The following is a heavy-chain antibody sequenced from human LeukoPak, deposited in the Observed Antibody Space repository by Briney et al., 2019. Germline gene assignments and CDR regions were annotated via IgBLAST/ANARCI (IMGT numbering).Heavy chain of an antibody. D-gene: IGHD3-3*01. CDR3: AKDHYDFWSGYSYLFDY. CDR2: ISGSGGST. V-gene: IGHV3-23*01. J-gene: IGHJ4*02. CDR1: GFTFSSYA. Sequence: GGSLRLPCAASGFTFSSYAMSWVRQAPGKGLEWVSAISGSGGSTYYADPVKGRFTISRDNSKNTLYLQMNSLRAEDTAVYYCAKDHYDFWSGYSYLFDYWGQGTLVTVSS.